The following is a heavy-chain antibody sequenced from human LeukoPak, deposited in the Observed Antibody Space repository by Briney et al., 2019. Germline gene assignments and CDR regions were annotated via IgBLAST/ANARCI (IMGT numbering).Heavy chain of an antibody. CDR2: INPNSGGT. J-gene: IGHJ6*03. D-gene: IGHD2-2*01. CDR1: GYTFTGYY. V-gene: IGHV1-2*02. Sequence: GASVKVSCKASGYTFTGYYMHWVRQAPGQGLEWMGWINPNSGGTNYAQKFQGRVTMTRDTSISTAYMELSRLRSDDTAVYYCARGWMVPAAGSYYYYMDVWGKGTTVIVSS. CDR3: ARGWMVPAAGSYYYYMDV.